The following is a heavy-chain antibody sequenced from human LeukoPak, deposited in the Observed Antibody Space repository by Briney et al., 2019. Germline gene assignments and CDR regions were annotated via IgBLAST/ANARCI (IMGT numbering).Heavy chain of an antibody. CDR3: ARDLIGFGELLYGPDAFDI. Sequence: PGGSLRLSCAASGFTFSSYEMNWVRQAPGKGLEWVSYISSSGSTIYYADSVKGRFPISRDNAKNSLYLQMNSLRAEDTAVYYCARDLIGFGELLYGPDAFDIWGQGTMVTVSS. V-gene: IGHV3-48*03. CDR2: ISSSGSTI. D-gene: IGHD3-10*01. CDR1: GFTFSSYE. J-gene: IGHJ3*02.